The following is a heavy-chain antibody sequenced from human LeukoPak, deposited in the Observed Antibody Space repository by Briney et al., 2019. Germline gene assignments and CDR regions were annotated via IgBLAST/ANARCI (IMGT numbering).Heavy chain of an antibody. V-gene: IGHV3-30*04. CDR1: EFTFSSYA. CDR2: ISYDGSNE. Sequence: PGGSLRLSCAASEFTFSSYAMHRVRQAPGKGLEWVALISYDGSNEYYADSVKGRFTISRDNSKNTLYLQMNSLRAEDTAVYYCARDSQRTYCSSTSCYRYYFDYWGQGTLVTVSS. CDR3: ARDSQRTYCSSTSCYRYYFDY. J-gene: IGHJ4*02. D-gene: IGHD2-2*02.